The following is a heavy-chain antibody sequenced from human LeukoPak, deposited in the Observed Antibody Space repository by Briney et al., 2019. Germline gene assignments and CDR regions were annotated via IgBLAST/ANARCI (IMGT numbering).Heavy chain of an antibody. CDR1: GFTFSSYA. CDR2: ISGSGGST. CDR3: AKGDSSGYYGIYYYYGMDV. D-gene: IGHD3-22*01. J-gene: IGHJ6*02. Sequence: GGSLRLSCAASGFTFSSYAMSWVRQAPGKGLEWVSAISGSGGSTYYADSVKGRFIISRDNSKNTLYLQMNSLRAEDTAVYYCAKGDSSGYYGIYYYYGMDVWGQGTTVTVSS. V-gene: IGHV3-23*01.